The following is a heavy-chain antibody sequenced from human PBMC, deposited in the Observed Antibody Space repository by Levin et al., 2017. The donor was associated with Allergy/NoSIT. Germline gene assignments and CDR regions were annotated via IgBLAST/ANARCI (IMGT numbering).Heavy chain of an antibody. V-gene: IGHV3-30*18. Sequence: PGESLKISCAASGFTFSSYGMHWVRQAPGKGLEWVAVISYDGSNKYYADSVKGRFTISRDNSKNTLYLQMNSLRAEDTAVYYCAKDNQLWLDHYYYGMDVWGQGTTVTVSS. CDR1: GFTFSSYG. CDR2: ISYDGSNK. D-gene: IGHD5-18*01. J-gene: IGHJ6*02. CDR3: AKDNQLWLDHYYYGMDV.